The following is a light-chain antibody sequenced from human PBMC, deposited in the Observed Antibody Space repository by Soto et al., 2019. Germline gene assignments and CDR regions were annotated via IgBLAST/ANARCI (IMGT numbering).Light chain of an antibody. V-gene: IGLV2-14*01. J-gene: IGLJ2*01. CDR2: EVS. CDR1: SSDVGGYDY. CDR3: SSYTSSSVV. Sequence: QSVLTQPASVSGSPGQSITISCTGTSSDVGGYDYVSWYQQYPGKAPKLMIYEVSDRPSGVSNRFSGSKSGNTASLTISGLQAEDEADYYCSSYTSSSVVFGGGTQLTVL.